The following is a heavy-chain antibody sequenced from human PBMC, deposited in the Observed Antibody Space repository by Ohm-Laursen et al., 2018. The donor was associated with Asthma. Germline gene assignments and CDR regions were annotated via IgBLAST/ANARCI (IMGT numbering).Heavy chain of an antibody. CDR3: ASLVEATHYYYYGMDV. V-gene: IGHV1-69*13. J-gene: IGHJ6*02. CDR2: IIPIFGTA. D-gene: IGHD2-2*01. Sequence: GASVKVSCKSSGYTFTSYGISWVRQAPGQGLEWMGGIIPIFGTANYAQKFQSRVTITADESTSTAYMELSSLRSEDTAVYYCASLVEATHYYYYGMDVWGQGTTVTVSS. CDR1: GYTFTSYG.